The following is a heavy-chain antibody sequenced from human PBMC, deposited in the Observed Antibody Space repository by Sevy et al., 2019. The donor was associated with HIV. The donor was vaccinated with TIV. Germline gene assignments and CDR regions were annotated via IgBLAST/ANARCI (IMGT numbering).Heavy chain of an antibody. CDR2: IKQDGSEK. J-gene: IGHJ4*02. V-gene: IGHV3-7*03. Sequence: GGSLRLSCAASAFTFSTYWMIWVRQAPGKGLEWVANIKQDGSEKYYVDSVKGQSTISRDNARNSLYLQMNSLRAEDTAGYYGARKYYYDTGGFDYWGQGTLVTVSS. CDR1: AFTFSTYW. CDR3: ARKYYYDTGGFDY. D-gene: IGHD3-22*01.